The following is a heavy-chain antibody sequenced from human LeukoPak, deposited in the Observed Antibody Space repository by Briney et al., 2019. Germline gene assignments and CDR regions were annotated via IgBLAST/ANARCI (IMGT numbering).Heavy chain of an antibody. Sequence: PGGSLRLSCAASGFTFSSYAMSWVRQAPGKGLEWVSAISGSGGSTYYADSVKGRFTISRDNSKNTLCLQMSSLRAEDTAVYYCAKGTLNLYYGDYHATYWYFDLWGRGTLVTVSS. V-gene: IGHV3-23*01. D-gene: IGHD4-17*01. CDR1: GFTFSSYA. J-gene: IGHJ2*01. CDR3: AKGTLNLYYGDYHATYWYFDL. CDR2: ISGSGGST.